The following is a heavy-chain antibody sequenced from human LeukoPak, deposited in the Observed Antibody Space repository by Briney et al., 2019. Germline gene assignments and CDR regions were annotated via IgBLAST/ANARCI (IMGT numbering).Heavy chain of an antibody. CDR2: IYHSGST. CDR3: ARQQGGTFDI. J-gene: IGHJ3*02. D-gene: IGHD3-16*01. V-gene: IGHV4-38-2*02. Sequence: PSETLSLTCTVSRYSISSGYFWGWTRQPPGKGLEWIGSIYHSGSTNYNPSLRSRVTISVDTSKNQFSLRLSSVTAADTAVYYCARQQGGTFDIWGQGTMVTVSS. CDR1: RYSISSGYF.